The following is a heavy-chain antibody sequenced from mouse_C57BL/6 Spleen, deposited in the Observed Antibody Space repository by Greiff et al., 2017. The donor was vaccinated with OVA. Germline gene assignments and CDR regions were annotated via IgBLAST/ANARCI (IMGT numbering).Heavy chain of an antibody. D-gene: IGHD1-1*01. V-gene: IGHV1-26*01. J-gene: IGHJ2*01. Sequence: EVQLQQSGPELVKPGASVKISCKASGYTFTDYYMNWVKQSHGKSLEWIGDINPNNGGTSYNQKFKGKATLTVDKSSSTAYMELRSLTSEDSAVYYCARRDYGVQGYWGQGTTLTVSS. CDR3: ARRDYGVQGY. CDR1: GYTFTDYY. CDR2: INPNNGGT.